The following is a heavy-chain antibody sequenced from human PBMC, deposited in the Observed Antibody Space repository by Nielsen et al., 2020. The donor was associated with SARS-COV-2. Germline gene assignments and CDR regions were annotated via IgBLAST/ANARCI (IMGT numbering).Heavy chain of an antibody. CDR1: GFTISRYG. Sequence: GESLTISCEASGFTISRYGMHWVRQAPGKGLEWVTFISYDGSVKYYADSVKGRFTISTDLSNNTLYLQMNSLRVEDTAIYYCTKGAQLGDYWGQGTLVTVSS. J-gene: IGHJ4*02. CDR3: TKGAQLGDY. CDR2: ISYDGSVK. D-gene: IGHD6-13*01. V-gene: IGHV3-30*18.